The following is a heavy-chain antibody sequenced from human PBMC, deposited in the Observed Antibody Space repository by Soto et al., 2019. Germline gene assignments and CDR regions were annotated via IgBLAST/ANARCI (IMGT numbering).Heavy chain of an antibody. J-gene: IGHJ4*02. CDR3: AIADYGDDDY. CDR2: IKAYSGNT. V-gene: IGHV1-18*03. D-gene: IGHD4-17*01. Sequence: QLQLVQSGAEAKKPGASVKVSCKASGYTFPTSTISWVRQAPGQGLERMGVIKAYSGNTNYAQKLQGRVTKTADTSTNTAYMDLRSLPTNDLAIYYCAIADYGDDDYWGQGTLVTVSS. CDR1: GYTFPTST.